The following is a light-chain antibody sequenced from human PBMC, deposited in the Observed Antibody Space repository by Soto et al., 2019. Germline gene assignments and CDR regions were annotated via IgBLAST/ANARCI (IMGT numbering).Light chain of an antibody. V-gene: IGKV1-39*01. CDR1: QSISSY. CDR2: AAS. CDR3: QHAAT. J-gene: IGKJ5*01. Sequence: DIQMTQSPSSLSASVGDRVTITCRASQSISSYLNWYQQKPGKAPKLLIYAASSLQSGVPSRFSGSGSGTDFTLTISSLKPEDFATYYCQHAATFGQGTRLEIK.